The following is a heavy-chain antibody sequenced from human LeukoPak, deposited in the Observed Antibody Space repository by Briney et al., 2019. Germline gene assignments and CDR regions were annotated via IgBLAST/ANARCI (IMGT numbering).Heavy chain of an antibody. D-gene: IGHD3-22*01. CDR3: ARLPYYYDSSGYYYFSFDY. J-gene: IGHJ4*02. CDR1: SGSIGSDALY. Sequence: SETLSLTCTVSSGSIGSDALYWGWIRQSPGKGLEWIGSVHYTRSYSGTTYYNPSLKSRVTISVDTSKNQFSLKLSSVTAADTTVYYCARLPYYYDSSGYYYFSFDYWGQGTLVTVSS. V-gene: IGHV4-39*01. CDR2: VHYTRSYSGTT.